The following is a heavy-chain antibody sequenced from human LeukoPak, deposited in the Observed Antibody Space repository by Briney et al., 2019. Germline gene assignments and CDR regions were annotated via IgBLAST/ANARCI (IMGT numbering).Heavy chain of an antibody. Sequence: QTGGSLRLSCTASGFTISSYGMSWVRQAPGKGLEWVSAISSRADSTYYADSVKGRFTISKDISKNTLYLQMDSLRAEDTAIYYCAKDSPVCTYWGQGTLVTVSS. CDR3: AKDSPVCTY. CDR2: ISSRADST. D-gene: IGHD2-8*01. CDR1: GFTISSYG. V-gene: IGHV3-23*01. J-gene: IGHJ4*02.